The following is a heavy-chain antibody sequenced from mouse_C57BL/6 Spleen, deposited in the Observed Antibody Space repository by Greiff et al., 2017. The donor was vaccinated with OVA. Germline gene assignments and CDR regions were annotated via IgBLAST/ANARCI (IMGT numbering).Heavy chain of an antibody. V-gene: IGHV1-22*01. J-gene: IGHJ4*01. CDR1: GYTFTDYN. Sequence: EVQLQQSGPELVKPGASVKMSYKASGYTFTDYNMHWVKQSHGKSLEWIGYINPTNGGTSYNQKFKGKATLTVNKSSSTAYMELRSLTSEDSAVYYCARCLITTVVPHYAMDYWGQGTSVTVSS. CDR2: INPTNGGT. CDR3: ARCLITTVVPHYAMDY. D-gene: IGHD1-1*01.